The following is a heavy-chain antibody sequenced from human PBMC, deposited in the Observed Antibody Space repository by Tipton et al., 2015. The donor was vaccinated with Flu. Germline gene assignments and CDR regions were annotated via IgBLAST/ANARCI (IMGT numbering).Heavy chain of an antibody. CDR3: AKVSCWYFCFDS. D-gene: IGHD6-13*01. V-gene: IGHV4-39*07. Sequence: LSLTCTVSGGSISSNSYYWGWIRQPPGKGLEWIGSIYYTGNTFYNPSLRSRVTISLDTSKNQFSLRLISVTAADTAVYYCAKVSCWYFCFDSWGQGTQVTVSS. CDR1: GGSISSNSYY. J-gene: IGHJ4*02. CDR2: IYYTGNT.